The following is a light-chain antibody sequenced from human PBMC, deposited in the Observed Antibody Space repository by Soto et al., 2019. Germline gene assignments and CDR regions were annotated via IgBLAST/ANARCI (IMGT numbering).Light chain of an antibody. V-gene: IGKV3D-15*01. CDR1: QSVKNH. Sequence: EIVMTQSPATLSVSSGEGITLSCRASQSVKNHLAWYQHKPGQSPRLLIYDASTKATGGPARLNAGGSGTEFTVVISSLQSEDAVVYYCQGYNAWPPVTFGQGTKVEIK. CDR3: QGYNAWPPVT. J-gene: IGKJ1*01. CDR2: DAS.